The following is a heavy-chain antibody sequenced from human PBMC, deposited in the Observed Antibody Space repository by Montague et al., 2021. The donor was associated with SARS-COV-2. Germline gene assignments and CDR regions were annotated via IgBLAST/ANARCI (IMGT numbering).Heavy chain of an antibody. D-gene: IGHD3-10*01. CDR3: TTDGARDGSGTPWAFDI. J-gene: IGHJ3*02. CDR2: IKSKTDGGTT. V-gene: IGHV3-15*01. CDR1: GFTFSNAW. Sequence: SLRLSCAASGFTFSNAWMSWVRRAPGKGLEWVGRIKSKTDGGTTDYAAPVKGRFTISRDDSKNTLYLQMNSLKTEDTAVYYCTTDGARDGSGTPWAFDIWGQGTMVTVSS.